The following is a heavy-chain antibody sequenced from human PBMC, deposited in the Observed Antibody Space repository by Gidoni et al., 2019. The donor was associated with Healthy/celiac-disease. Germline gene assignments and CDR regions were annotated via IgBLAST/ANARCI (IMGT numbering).Heavy chain of an antibody. CDR1: GGSIRSSSYY. V-gene: IGHV4-39*01. D-gene: IGHD2-15*01. J-gene: IGHJ4*02. Sequence: QLQLQESGPGLVKPSETLSLTCTVSGGSIRSSSYYWGWIRQPPGKGLEWIGSIYYSGSTYYNPSLKSRVTISVDTSKNQFSLKLSSVTAADTAVYYCARSTDAYGAALDYWGQGTLVTVSS. CDR2: IYYSGST. CDR3: ARSTDAYGAALDY.